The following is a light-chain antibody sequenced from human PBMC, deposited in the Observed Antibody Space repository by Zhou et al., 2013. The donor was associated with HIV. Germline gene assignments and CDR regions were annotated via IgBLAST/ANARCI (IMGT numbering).Light chain of an antibody. CDR1: QSLSSSY. J-gene: IGKJ1*01. CDR3: QHHGPSLWT. Sequence: EIVLTQSPGTLSLSLGERATLSCRASQSLSSSYLAWYQQKPGQAPRLLIYGASTRATGIPDRFSGSGSGTDFTLTINRLEPEDFAFYYCQHHGPSLWTFGQGTKVEIK. V-gene: IGKV3-20*01. CDR2: GAS.